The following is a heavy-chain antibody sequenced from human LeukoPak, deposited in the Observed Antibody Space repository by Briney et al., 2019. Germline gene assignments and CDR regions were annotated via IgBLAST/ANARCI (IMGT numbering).Heavy chain of an antibody. J-gene: IGHJ6*03. V-gene: IGHV1-18*01. CDR3: ARTVTLYGGNSYYYYYMDV. CDR1: GYTFTSYG. CDR2: ISAYNGNT. Sequence: ASVKVSCKASGYTFTSYGISWVRQAPGQGLEWMGWISAYNGNTNYAQKLQGRVTMTTDTSTSTAYMELRSLRSDDTPVYYCARTVTLYGGNSYYYYYMDVWGKGTTVTISS. D-gene: IGHD4-23*01.